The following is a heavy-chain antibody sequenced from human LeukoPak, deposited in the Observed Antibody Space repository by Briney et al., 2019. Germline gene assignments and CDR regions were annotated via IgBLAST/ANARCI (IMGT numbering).Heavy chain of an antibody. CDR3: AKDLGRIVVVITLDAFDI. Sequence: GGSLRLSCGVSGFTFNNYWMHWVRQAPGKGLVWVSRINMDGRTTDYADSVKGRFTISRDNSKNTLYLQMNSLRAEDTAVYYCAKDLGRIVVVITLDAFDIWGQGTMVTVSS. D-gene: IGHD3-22*01. CDR1: GFTFNNYW. J-gene: IGHJ3*02. V-gene: IGHV3-74*01. CDR2: INMDGRTT.